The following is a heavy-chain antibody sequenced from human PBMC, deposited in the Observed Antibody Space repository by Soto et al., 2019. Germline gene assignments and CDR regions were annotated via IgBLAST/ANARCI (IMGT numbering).Heavy chain of an antibody. D-gene: IGHD3-22*01. CDR2: ISGSGGST. V-gene: IGHV3-23*01. Sequence: PGGSLRLSCAASGFTFSSYAMSWVRQAPGKGLEWVSAISGSGGSTYSADSVKGRFTISRDNSKNTMFLQMNSLRAEDTAVHYCAKDPYDSSGYYHDYWGQGTLVTVSS. CDR1: GFTFSSYA. CDR3: AKDPYDSSGYYHDY. J-gene: IGHJ4*02.